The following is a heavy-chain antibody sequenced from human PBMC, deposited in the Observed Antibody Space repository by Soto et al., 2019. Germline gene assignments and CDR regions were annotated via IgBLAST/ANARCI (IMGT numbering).Heavy chain of an antibody. Sequence: GGSLRLSXVAPGFTFSNYAMNWVRQAPGKGLEWVAVISYDGSNKYYADSVKGRITISRDNSRNTLYLQMNNLRAEDTAMYYCARDLGNNYGSFAYWGQGTLVTVSS. CDR2: ISYDGSNK. V-gene: IGHV3-30-3*01. D-gene: IGHD4-17*01. CDR1: GFTFSNYA. J-gene: IGHJ4*02. CDR3: ARDLGNNYGSFAY.